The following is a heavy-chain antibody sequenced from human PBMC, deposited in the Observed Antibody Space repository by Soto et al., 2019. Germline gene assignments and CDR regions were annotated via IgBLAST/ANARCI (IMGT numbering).Heavy chain of an antibody. J-gene: IGHJ4*02. CDR2: VYHSGST. V-gene: IGHV4-4*02. Sequence: PSETLSLTCAVSGGSISSSNWWSWVRQPPGKGLEWIGEVYHSGSTNYNPSLKSRVTISVDKSKNQFSLKLSSVTAADTAVYYCARAPGIAAAGRKAIDYWGQGTLVTVSS. CDR3: ARAPGIAAAGRKAIDY. CDR1: GGSISSSNW. D-gene: IGHD6-13*01.